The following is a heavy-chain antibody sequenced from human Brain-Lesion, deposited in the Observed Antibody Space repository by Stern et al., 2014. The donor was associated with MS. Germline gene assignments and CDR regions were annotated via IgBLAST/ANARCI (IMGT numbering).Heavy chain of an antibody. V-gene: IGHV3-74*02. CDR2: INRDGSDT. J-gene: IGHJ4*02. CDR1: GFNFSSYW. CDR3: ARGVGDY. Sequence: EMQLVESGGGLVQPGGSLRLSCAGSGFNFSSYWMHWVRQFPEKGLFWVSQINRDGSDTSYADSVKGRFSISRDNIRNMLYLRMTSLRAEDTAVYYCARGVGDYWGQGARVTVSS. D-gene: IGHD3-16*01.